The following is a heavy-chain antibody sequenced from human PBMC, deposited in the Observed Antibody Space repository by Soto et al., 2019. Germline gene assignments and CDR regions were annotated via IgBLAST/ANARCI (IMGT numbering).Heavy chain of an antibody. CDR1: GFTFSSYN. Sequence: EVQLVESGGGLVQPGGSLRLSCGASGFTFSSYNMHWVRQGPGKGLVWVSRINSDGSNTRYADSVKGRFTISRDNAKNTLYLQMNSLSVEDTAIYYCARGGAVSSGWYDGHWGQGTLVTVSS. J-gene: IGHJ4*02. CDR2: INSDGSNT. V-gene: IGHV3-74*01. CDR3: ARGGAVSSGWYDGH. D-gene: IGHD6-19*01.